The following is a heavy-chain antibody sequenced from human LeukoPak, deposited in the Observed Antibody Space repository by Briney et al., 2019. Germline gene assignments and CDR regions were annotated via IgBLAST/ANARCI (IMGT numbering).Heavy chain of an antibody. CDR1: GFTFSTYV. J-gene: IGHJ4*02. CDR3: TGNYYGSGSYADFDY. Sequence: GGSLRLSCAASGFTFSTYVMSWVRQASGKGLEWVGRIRSTANGYATAYAASVKGRFTISTKNTAYLQMDSLKTEDTAVYYCTGNYYGSGSYADFDYWGQGTLVTVSS. V-gene: IGHV3-73*01. CDR2: IRSTANGYAT. D-gene: IGHD3-10*01.